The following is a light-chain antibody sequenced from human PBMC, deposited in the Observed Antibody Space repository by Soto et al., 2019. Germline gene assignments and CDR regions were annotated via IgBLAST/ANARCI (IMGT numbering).Light chain of an antibody. V-gene: IGKV3-15*01. CDR2: DTS. CDR3: QQYNIWRSIS. J-gene: IGKJ5*01. Sequence: EIVMTQSPATLSVSPGERATLSCRASQSVNNKLAWYQHKPGQAPRLLIYDTSTRVAGIPARFTGSGSGTDFTLTISSLQSEDFAVYYCQQYNIWRSISFGQGTRLEIK. CDR1: QSVNNK.